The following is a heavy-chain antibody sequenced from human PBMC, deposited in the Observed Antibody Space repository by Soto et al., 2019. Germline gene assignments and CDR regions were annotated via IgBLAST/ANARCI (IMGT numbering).Heavy chain of an antibody. Sequence: SGTTLVNPTETLTLTCSGSGFSLTNGRRGVSWIRQPPGKALEWLAHFFSDAERSYSTSMQSRLNMYKDSSGSQVVLTMTNMAPADTATYYCARMDGDYNYYGSDVWGHGSSVT. CDR1: GFSLTNGRRG. J-gene: IGHJ6*02. V-gene: IGHV2-26*01. D-gene: IGHD4-17*01. CDR2: FFSDAER. CDR3: ARMDGDYNYYGSDV.